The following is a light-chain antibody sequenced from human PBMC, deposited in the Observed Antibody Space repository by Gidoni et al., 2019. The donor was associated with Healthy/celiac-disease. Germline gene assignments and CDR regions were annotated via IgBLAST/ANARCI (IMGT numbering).Light chain of an antibody. CDR3: QQRYSTLLT. CDR2: AAS. CDR1: QSISSY. J-gene: IGKJ4*02. Sequence: IHMTQSPSSLSASVGDRFTITCRASQSISSYLNWYQQKPGKAPTLLIYAASSWQSGVPSRFSGSGSGTDFTLTISSLQPEDFATYYCQQRYSTLLTFGGGTKVEIK. V-gene: IGKV1-39*01.